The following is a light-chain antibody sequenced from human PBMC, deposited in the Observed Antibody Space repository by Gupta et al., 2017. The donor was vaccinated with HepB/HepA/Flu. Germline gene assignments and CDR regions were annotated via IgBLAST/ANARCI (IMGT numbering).Light chain of an antibody. J-gene: IGLJ3*02. V-gene: IGLV1-44*01. Sequence: QSVLTQPPSASGIPGQRVTLSCSGSSSNTGSNTVNWYQQFPGTAPKLLIYSSDQRPSGVPDRFSGSKSGTSASLAISGLHSEDEADYYCAAWDDSLSGHWVFGGGTKLTVL. CDR3: AAWDDSLSGHWV. CDR2: SSD. CDR1: SSNTGSNT.